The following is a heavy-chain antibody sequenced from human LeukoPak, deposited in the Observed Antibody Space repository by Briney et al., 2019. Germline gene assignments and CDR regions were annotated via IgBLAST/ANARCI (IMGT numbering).Heavy chain of an antibody. Sequence: ASVKVSCKASGYTFTVYFMHWVRQAPGQGLEWMGWINPNSGGTNYAQKFQGRVTMTRDTSISAAYMELSRLRSDDTAVYYCARELNYDSSGYYFDYWGQGTLVTVSS. J-gene: IGHJ4*02. D-gene: IGHD3-22*01. CDR1: GYTFTVYF. CDR3: ARELNYDSSGYYFDY. V-gene: IGHV1-2*02. CDR2: INPNSGGT.